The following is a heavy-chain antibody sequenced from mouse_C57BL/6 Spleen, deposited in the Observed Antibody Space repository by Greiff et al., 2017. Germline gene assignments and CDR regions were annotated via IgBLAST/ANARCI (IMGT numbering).Heavy chain of an antibody. V-gene: IGHV3-6*01. CDR2: ISYDGSN. CDR1: GYSITSGYY. Sequence: EVKVEESGPGLVKPSQSLSLTCSVTGYSITSGYYWNWIRQFPGNKLEWMGYISYDGSNNYNPSLKNRISITRDTSKNQFFLKLNSVTTEDTATYYCARGDENWYFDVWGTGTTVTVSS. CDR3: ARGDENWYFDV. J-gene: IGHJ1*03.